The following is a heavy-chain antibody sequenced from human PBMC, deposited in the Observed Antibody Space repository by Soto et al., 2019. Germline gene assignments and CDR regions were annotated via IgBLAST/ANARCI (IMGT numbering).Heavy chain of an antibody. J-gene: IGHJ4*01. CDR2: ISGGTT. V-gene: IGHV3-23*01. D-gene: IGHD3-22*01. CDR1: GFTFSSYA. CDR3: TTDSYSTIIIVRFDY. Sequence: GGSLRLSCAASGFTFSSYAMDWVRQAPGKGLEWVSVISGGTTDYAAPVKGRFAISRDDSNNMVYLQMNSLKIEDTAVYYCTTDSYSTIIIVRFDYWGHGTLVTVSS.